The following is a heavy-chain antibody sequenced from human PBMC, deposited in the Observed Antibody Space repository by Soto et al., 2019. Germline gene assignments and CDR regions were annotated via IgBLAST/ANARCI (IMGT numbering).Heavy chain of an antibody. CDR2: IVVGSGNT. Sequence: SVLVSCNTSCYTFTGYYIQWVLQHRGQRLEWIGWIVVGSGNTNYAQKFQERVTITRDMSTSTAYMELSSLRSEDTAVYYCAAGCTAMASFDYWGQGTLVTVSS. D-gene: IGHD5-18*01. J-gene: IGHJ4*02. V-gene: IGHV1-58*02. CDR1: CYTFTGYY. CDR3: AAGCTAMASFDY.